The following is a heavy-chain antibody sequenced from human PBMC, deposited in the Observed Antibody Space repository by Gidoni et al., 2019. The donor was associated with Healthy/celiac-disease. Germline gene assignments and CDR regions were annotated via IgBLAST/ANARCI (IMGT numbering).Heavy chain of an antibody. Sequence: EVQLVESGGGLVHPGGSLRLSCAASGFPFSSYSMNWVRKAPGKGLEWVSYISSSSSTIYYADSVKGRFTISRDNAKNSLYLQMNSLRAEDTAVYYCARDWGYNWNLSPFDIWGQGTMVTVSS. V-gene: IGHV3-48*04. CDR2: ISSSSSTI. D-gene: IGHD1-7*01. CDR3: ARDWGYNWNLSPFDI. CDR1: GFPFSSYS. J-gene: IGHJ3*02.